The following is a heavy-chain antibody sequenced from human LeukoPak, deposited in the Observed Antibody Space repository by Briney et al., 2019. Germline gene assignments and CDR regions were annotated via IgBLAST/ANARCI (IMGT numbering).Heavy chain of an antibody. CDR1: GFTFSSYS. D-gene: IGHD2-15*01. CDR3: ARDRSGGSWGAFDI. Sequence: PGGSLRLSCAASGFTFSSYSMNWVRQAPGKGLEWVSSISSSSYIYYADSVKGRFTISRDNAKNSLYLQMNSLRAEDTAVHYRARDRSGGSWGAFDIWGQGTMVTVSS. CDR2: ISSSSYI. V-gene: IGHV3-21*01. J-gene: IGHJ3*02.